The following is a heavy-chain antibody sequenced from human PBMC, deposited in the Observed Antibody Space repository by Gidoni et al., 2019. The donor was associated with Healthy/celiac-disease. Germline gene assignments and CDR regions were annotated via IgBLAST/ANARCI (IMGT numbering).Heavy chain of an antibody. CDR2: ISYDGSNK. CDR1: GFTFSSYG. Sequence: QVQLVESGGGVVQPGRSLRLSCAASGFTFSSYGMHWVRQAPGKGLEWVAVISYDGSNKDYADSVKGRFTISRDNSKNTLYLQMNSLRAEDTAAYYCAKDGIAVAGYYYYGMDVWAKGPRSPSP. V-gene: IGHV3-30*18. CDR3: AKDGIAVAGYYYYGMDV. D-gene: IGHD6-19*01. J-gene: IGHJ6*02.